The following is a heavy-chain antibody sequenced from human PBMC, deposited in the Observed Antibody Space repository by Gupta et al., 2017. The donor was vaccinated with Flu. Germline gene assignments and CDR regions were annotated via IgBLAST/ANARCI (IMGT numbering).Heavy chain of an antibody. CDR2: ISWDGGST. V-gene: IGHV3-43*01. D-gene: IGHD2-15*01. J-gene: IGHJ6*02. CDR1: FI. Sequence: FIIYGVRQAPGKGLEWVSLISWDGGSTYYADSVKGRFTISRDNSKNSLYLQMNSLRTEDTALYYCAKDIIAGYGMDDWGQGTTVTVSS. CDR3: AKDIIAGYGMDD.